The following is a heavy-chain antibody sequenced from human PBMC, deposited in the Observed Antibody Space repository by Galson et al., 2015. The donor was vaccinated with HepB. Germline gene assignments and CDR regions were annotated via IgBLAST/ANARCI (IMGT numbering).Heavy chain of an antibody. CDR1: GFTFSSYS. CDR2: ISSSSSYI. J-gene: IGHJ4*02. Sequence: SLRLSCAASGFTFSSYSMNWVRQAPVKGLEWVSSISSSSSYIYYADSVKGRFTLSRDNAKNSLYLQMNSLRAEDTAVYYCARGGDSGSYYCNYWGQGTLVTVSS. D-gene: IGHD1-26*01. V-gene: IGHV3-21*01. CDR3: ARGGDSGSYYCNY.